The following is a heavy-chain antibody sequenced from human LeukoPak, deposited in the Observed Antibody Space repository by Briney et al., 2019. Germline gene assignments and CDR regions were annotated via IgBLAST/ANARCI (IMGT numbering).Heavy chain of an antibody. J-gene: IGHJ4*02. V-gene: IGHV4-38-2*02. Sequence: SETLSLTCTVSGYSISSGYYWGWIRQPPGKGLEWIGSIYHSGSTYYNPSLKSRVTISVDTSKNQFSLKLSSVTAADTAVYYCARDWTGYIRPMSDYWGQGTLVTVSS. CDR3: ARDWTGYIRPMSDY. D-gene: IGHD3/OR15-3a*01. CDR1: GYSISSGYY. CDR2: IYHSGST.